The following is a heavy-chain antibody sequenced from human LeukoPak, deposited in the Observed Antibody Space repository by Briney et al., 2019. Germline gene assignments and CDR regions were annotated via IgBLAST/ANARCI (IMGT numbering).Heavy chain of an antibody. Sequence: SETLSLTCTVSGGSISSSSYYWGWIRQPPGKGLEWIGSICYSGSTYYNPSLKSRVTISVDTSKNQFSLKLSSVTAADTAVYYCARQRLHWVFWGQGTLVTVSS. CDR2: ICYSGST. D-gene: IGHD2-15*01. J-gene: IGHJ4*02. V-gene: IGHV4-39*01. CDR1: GGSISSSSYY. CDR3: ARQRLHWVF.